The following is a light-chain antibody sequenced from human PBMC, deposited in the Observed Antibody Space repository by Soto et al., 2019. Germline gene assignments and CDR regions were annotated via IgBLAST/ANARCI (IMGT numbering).Light chain of an antibody. CDR3: QQYETLPIT. CDR1: QSVGNS. CDR2: DAS. V-gene: IGKV1-33*01. J-gene: IGKJ5*01. Sequence: DIQMTQSPSTLSASVGDRVSITCRASQSVGNSLAWYQQRPGKAPKLLIFDASILETGVPSKFSGSGSGTEFTFTISSLQPEDIATYYCQQYETLPITFGQGTRMEIK.